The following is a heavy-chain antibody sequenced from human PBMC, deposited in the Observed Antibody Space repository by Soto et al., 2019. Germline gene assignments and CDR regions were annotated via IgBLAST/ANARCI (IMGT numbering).Heavy chain of an antibody. CDR3: ATHIVRMVYATTDY. V-gene: IGHV3-23*01. D-gene: IGHD2-8*01. Sequence: EVQLLESGGGLVQPGGSLRLSCAASGFTFSSYAMSWVRQAPGKGLEWVSAISGSGGSTYYAVSVKGRFTISRDNSKNTLYLQMNSLRAEDTAVYYCATHIVRMVYATTDYWGQGTLVTVSS. CDR2: ISGSGGST. CDR1: GFTFSSYA. J-gene: IGHJ4*02.